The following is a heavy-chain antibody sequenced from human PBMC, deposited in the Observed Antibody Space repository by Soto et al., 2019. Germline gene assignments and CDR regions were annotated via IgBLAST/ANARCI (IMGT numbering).Heavy chain of an antibody. V-gene: IGHV4-34*01. CDR1: GGSFSGYY. D-gene: IGHD3-3*01. CDR2: INHSGRA. J-gene: IGHJ6*02. CDR3: ARSNDFWSGYYPFYYYYGMDV. Sequence: SETLSLTCAVYGGSFSGYYWSWIRQPPGKGLEWIGEINHSGRANYNPSLKSRVTISVDTSKNQFSLKLSSVTAADTAVYYCARSNDFWSGYYPFYYYYGMDVWGQGTTVTVSS.